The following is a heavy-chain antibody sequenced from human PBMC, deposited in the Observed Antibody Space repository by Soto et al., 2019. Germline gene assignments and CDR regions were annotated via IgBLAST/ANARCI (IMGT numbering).Heavy chain of an antibody. CDR3: AKVYYYDSSGYQPQYYYYYYGMDV. Sequence: GGSLRLSCAASGFTFSSYSMNWVRQAPGKGLEWVSAISGSGGSTYYADSVEGRFTISRDNSKNTLYLQMNSLRAEDTAVYYCAKVYYYDSSGYQPQYYYYYYGMDVWGQGTTVTVSS. J-gene: IGHJ6*02. CDR1: GFTFSSYS. V-gene: IGHV3-23*01. D-gene: IGHD3-22*01. CDR2: ISGSGGST.